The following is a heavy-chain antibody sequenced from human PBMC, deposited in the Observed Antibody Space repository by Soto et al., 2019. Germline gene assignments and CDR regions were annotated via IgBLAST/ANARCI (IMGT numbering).Heavy chain of an antibody. CDR2: ISSSSTYK. Sequence: EVQLVESGGGLVKPGGSLRLSCAASGFTSSSYSMDWVRQAPGKGLEWVSSISSSSTYKHYADSVKGCFTIPRDNAKNSLYLQMNSLSAEDTAVYYCASQTSGYYYYGMDVWGQGTTVTVSS. J-gene: IGHJ6*02. V-gene: IGHV3-21*01. CDR3: ASQTSGYYYYGMDV. CDR1: GFTSSSYS.